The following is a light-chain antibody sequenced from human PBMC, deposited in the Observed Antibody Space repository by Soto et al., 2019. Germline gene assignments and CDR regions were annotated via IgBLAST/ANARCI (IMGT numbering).Light chain of an antibody. CDR2: EVS. V-gene: IGLV2-8*01. Sequence: QSVLTQPLSASGSPGQSVTISCTGTSSDVGGYNYVSWYQHHPGKAPKLMIYEVSKRPSGVPDRFSGSKSGNTASLTVSGLEAEDEADYYCSSYAGSSNYVFGTGTKLTVL. CDR3: SSYAGSSNYV. J-gene: IGLJ1*01. CDR1: SSDVGGYNY.